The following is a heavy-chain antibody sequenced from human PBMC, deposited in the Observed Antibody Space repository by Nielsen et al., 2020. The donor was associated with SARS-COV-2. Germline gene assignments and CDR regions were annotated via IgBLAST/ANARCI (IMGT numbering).Heavy chain of an antibody. D-gene: IGHD3/OR15-3a*01. Sequence: SVKVSCKASGGTFSSYAISWVRQAPGQGLEWMGGIIPIFGTANYAQKFQGRVTITADEFTSTAYMELSSLRSEDTAVYYCAAPSWQRWTSYWYFDLWGRGTLVTVSS. CDR2: IIPIFGTA. CDR1: GGTFSSYA. CDR3: AAPSWQRWTSYWYFDL. J-gene: IGHJ2*01. V-gene: IGHV1-69*13.